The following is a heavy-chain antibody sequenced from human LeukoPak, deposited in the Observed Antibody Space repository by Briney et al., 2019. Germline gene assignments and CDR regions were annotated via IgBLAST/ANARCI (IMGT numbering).Heavy chain of an antibody. J-gene: IGHJ1*01. Sequence: GGSLRLSCAASGFTFSSYWMHWVRQAPGKGLVWVSRINIYGSDTSYADSVKGRFTISRDNAKNTLYLQMNSLRAEDTAVYYCAKTKTGSGYYGEYFQHWGQGTLVTVSS. V-gene: IGHV3-74*01. CDR2: INIYGSDT. D-gene: IGHD3-3*01. CDR3: AKTKTGSGYYGEYFQH. CDR1: GFTFSSYW.